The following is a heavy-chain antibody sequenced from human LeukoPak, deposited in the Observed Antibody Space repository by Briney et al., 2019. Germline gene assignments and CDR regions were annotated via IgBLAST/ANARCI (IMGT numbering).Heavy chain of an antibody. Sequence: SQTLSLTCAVSGGSITSDTYYWSWTRQPPGKGLEWIGYILHSGSTYYNPSLKSRVTISIDTSKSQFSLKLSSVTAADTAVYYCAKTRDFWSGYFDYWGQGTLVTVSS. CDR1: GGSITSDTYY. CDR3: AKTRDFWSGYFDY. D-gene: IGHD3-3*01. V-gene: IGHV4-30-2*01. J-gene: IGHJ4*02. CDR2: ILHSGST.